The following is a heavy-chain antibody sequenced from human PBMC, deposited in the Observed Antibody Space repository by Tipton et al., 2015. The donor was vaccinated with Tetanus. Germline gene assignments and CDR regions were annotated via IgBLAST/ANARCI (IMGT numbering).Heavy chain of an antibody. CDR2: ISWNSGSI. CDR3: ARLRARFPEVRAFDP. CDR1: GFTFDDYA. D-gene: IGHD3-3*01. Sequence: SLRLSCAASGFTFDDYAMHWVRQAPGKGLEWVSGISWNSGSIGYADSVKGRFTISRDNAKNSLYLQMNSLRAEDTALYYCARLRARFPEVRAFDPWGQGTLVTVSS. J-gene: IGHJ5*02. V-gene: IGHV3-9*01.